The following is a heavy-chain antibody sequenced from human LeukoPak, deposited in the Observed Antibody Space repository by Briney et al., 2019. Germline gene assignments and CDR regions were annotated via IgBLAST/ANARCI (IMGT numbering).Heavy chain of an antibody. V-gene: IGHV3-23*01. J-gene: IGHJ4*02. CDR3: ARDPYYYDSSGYYGEGFDY. CDR1: GFTFSSYA. D-gene: IGHD3-22*01. CDR2: ISGSGGST. Sequence: SGGSLRLSCAASGFTFSSYAMSWVRQAPGKRLEWVSAISGSGGSTYYADSVKGRFTISRDNAKNSLYLQMNSLRAEDTAVYYCARDPYYYDSSGYYGEGFDYWGQGTLVTVSS.